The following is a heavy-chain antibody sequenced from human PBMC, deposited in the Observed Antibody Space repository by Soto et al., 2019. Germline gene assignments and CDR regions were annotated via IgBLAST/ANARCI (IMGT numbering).Heavy chain of an antibody. V-gene: IGHV3-30-3*01. Sequence: GGSLRLSCAASGFTFSSYAMHWVRQAPGKGLEWVAVISYDGSNKYYADSVKGRFTISRDNSKNTLYLQMNSLRTEDTAVYYCARAGPTVTTVWVYWGQGTLVTVSS. D-gene: IGHD4-17*01. CDR1: GFTFSSYA. CDR3: ARAGPTVTTVWVY. CDR2: ISYDGSNK. J-gene: IGHJ4*02.